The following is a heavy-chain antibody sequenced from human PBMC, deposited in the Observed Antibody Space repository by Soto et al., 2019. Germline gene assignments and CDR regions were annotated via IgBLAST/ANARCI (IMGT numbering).Heavy chain of an antibody. Sequence: ASVKVSCKVSGYTLTELSMHWVRQAPGKGLEWMGGFDPEDGETIYAQKFQGRVTMTEDTSTDTAYMELSSLRSEDTAVYYCATVPSGGATKQLFDYWGQGTLVPVSP. CDR2: FDPEDGET. D-gene: IGHD1-26*01. CDR3: ATVPSGGATKQLFDY. J-gene: IGHJ4*02. V-gene: IGHV1-24*01. CDR1: GYTLTELS.